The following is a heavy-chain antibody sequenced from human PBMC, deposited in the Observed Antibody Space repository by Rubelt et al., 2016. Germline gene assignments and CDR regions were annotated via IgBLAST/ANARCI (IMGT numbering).Heavy chain of an antibody. CDR1: GGSISSGNW. CDR2: IYHSGST. J-gene: IGHJ4*02. D-gene: IGHD6-13*01. CDR3: ARPGQQLVGGSFDY. Sequence: QVQLQESGPGLVKTSGTVSLTCAVSGGSISSGNWWSWVRQPPGKGLEWIGEIYHSGSTNYNPSLKSRVTISVDNSKNQFSRKRSAVTAADTAVYYCARPGQQLVGGSFDYWGQGILVTVSS. V-gene: IGHV4-4*02.